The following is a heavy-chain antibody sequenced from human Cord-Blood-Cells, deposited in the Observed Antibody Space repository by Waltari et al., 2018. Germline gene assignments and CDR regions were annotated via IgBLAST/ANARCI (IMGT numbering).Heavy chain of an antibody. CDR3: ATLGYCSSTSCYKGDAFDI. CDR2: INPNSGGT. D-gene: IGHD2-2*02. V-gene: IGHV1-2*02. J-gene: IGHJ3*02. Sequence: QVQLVQSGAEVKKPGASVKVSCKAYGYTLPGYYMHWVRQASGQGLEWMGWINPNSGGTNYAQKFQGRVTMTRDTSISTAYMELSRLRSDDTAVYYCATLGYCSSTSCYKGDAFDIWGQGTMVTVSS. CDR1: GYTLPGYY.